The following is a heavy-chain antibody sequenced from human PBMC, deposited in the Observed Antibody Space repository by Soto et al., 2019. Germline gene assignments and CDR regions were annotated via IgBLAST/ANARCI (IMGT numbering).Heavy chain of an antibody. D-gene: IGHD3-10*01. CDR2: ISAYNGNT. CDR3: ASDAARVIVVRGVMYPWFDP. J-gene: IGHJ5*02. V-gene: IGHV1-18*01. CDR1: GYTFTSYG. Sequence: QVQLVQSGAEVKKPGASVKVSCKASGYTFTSYGISWVRQAPGQGLEWMGWISAYNGNTNYAQKLQGRVTMTTDSTTSTAYMELRSLRSDDTAVYFCASDAARVIVVRGVMYPWFDPWGQGTLVTVSS.